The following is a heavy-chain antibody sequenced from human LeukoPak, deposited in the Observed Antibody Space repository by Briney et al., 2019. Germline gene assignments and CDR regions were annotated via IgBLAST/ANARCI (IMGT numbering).Heavy chain of an antibody. Sequence: PSETLSLTCAVYGGSFSGYYWSWIRQPPGKGLEWIGEINHSGSTNHNPSLKSRVTISVDTSKNQFSLKLSSVTAADTAVYYCTSCWASKYFQHWGQGTLVTVSS. J-gene: IGHJ1*01. CDR2: INHSGST. CDR3: TSCWASKYFQH. V-gene: IGHV4-34*01. CDR1: GGSFSGYY. D-gene: IGHD2-15*01.